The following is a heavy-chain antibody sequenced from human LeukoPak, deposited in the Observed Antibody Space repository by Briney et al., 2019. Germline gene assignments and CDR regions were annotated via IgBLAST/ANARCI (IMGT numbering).Heavy chain of an antibody. CDR3: ARDRDSSGLRDFDL. V-gene: IGHV4-59*01. CDR2: IYYSGNT. CDR1: GGPISSYY. D-gene: IGHD3-22*01. J-gene: IGHJ2*01. Sequence: SETLSLTCTVSGGPISSYYWSWIRQPPGKGLEWIGYIYYSGNTNYNPSLKSRVSISIDTSKNQFSLQLSSVTAADTAVYYCARDRDSSGLRDFDLWGRGTLVTVSA.